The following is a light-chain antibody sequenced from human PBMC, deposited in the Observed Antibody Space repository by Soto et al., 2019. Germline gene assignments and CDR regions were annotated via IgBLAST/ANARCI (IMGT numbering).Light chain of an antibody. V-gene: IGKV1-5*03. CDR2: KAS. CDR1: QSISSW. Sequence: DIQMTQSPSTLSASVGDRVTMTCRASQSISSWLAWYQQKPGKAPKLLIYKASTLQSGVPSRFSGSGSGTEFTLAISSLQPDDSANYYCQQYNDNWTFGQGTKVDIK. CDR3: QQYNDNWT. J-gene: IGKJ1*01.